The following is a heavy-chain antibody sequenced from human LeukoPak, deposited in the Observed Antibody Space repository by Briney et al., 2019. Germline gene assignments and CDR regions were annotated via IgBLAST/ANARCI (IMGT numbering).Heavy chain of an antibody. CDR1: GLTFSSYA. CDR2: IIGNGGWA. D-gene: IGHD4-17*01. Sequence: PGGSLRLFCAASGLTFSSYAMMWLRQAPGKGLEWVSAIIGNGGWALYADSVKGRFTISRDNTKNTLYLQMSSLRAEDTAVYYCAKDPNGDYIGAFDFWGQGTMVTVSS. CDR3: AKDPNGDYIGAFDF. V-gene: IGHV3-23*01. J-gene: IGHJ3*01.